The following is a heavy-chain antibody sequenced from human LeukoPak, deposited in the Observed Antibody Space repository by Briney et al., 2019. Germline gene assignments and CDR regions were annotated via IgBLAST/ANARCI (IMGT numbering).Heavy chain of an antibody. J-gene: IGHJ3*02. CDR2: MTRSSTYI. D-gene: IGHD1-26*01. CDR1: GFTFSTYS. V-gene: IGHV3-21*01. CDR3: ARIGLVPLDAFDI. Sequence: GGSLRLSCAASGFTFSTYSMSWVRQAPGKGLEWVSSMTRSSTYIYYADSMKGRFTISRDNAKNSLYLQMNSLRAEDTAVYYCARIGLVPLDAFDIWGQGTMVTVS.